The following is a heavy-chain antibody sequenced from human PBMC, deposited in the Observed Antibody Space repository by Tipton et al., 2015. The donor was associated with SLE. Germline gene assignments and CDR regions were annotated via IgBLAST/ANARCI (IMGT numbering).Heavy chain of an antibody. V-gene: IGHV4-59*12. CDR2: IYYSGST. J-gene: IGHJ4*02. Sequence: TLSLTCTVSGGSISSYYWSWIRQPPGKGLEWIGYIYYSGSTNYNPSLKSRVTISVDTSKNQFSLKLSSVTAADTAVYYCARDRGSSSTLGFDYWGQGTLVTVSS. D-gene: IGHD6-6*01. CDR3: ARDRGSSSTLGFDY. CDR1: GGSISSYY.